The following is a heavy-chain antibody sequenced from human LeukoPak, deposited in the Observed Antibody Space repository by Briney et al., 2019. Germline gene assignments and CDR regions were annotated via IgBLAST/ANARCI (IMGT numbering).Heavy chain of an antibody. CDR2: IYYSGST. D-gene: IGHD3-16*02. CDR3: ARGIMITFGGVIVDY. Sequence: SETLSLTCTVSGGSISSYYWSWIWQPPGKGLEWIGYIYYSGSTNYNPSLKSRVTISVDTSKNQFSLKLSSVTAADTAVYYCARGIMITFGGVIVDYWGQGTLVTVSS. V-gene: IGHV4-59*01. J-gene: IGHJ4*02. CDR1: GGSISSYY.